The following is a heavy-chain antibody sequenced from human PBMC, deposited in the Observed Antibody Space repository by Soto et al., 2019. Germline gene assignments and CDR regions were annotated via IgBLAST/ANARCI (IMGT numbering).Heavy chain of an antibody. D-gene: IGHD1-26*01. CDR3: ARDLSTRGSYRYYFDY. CDR1: GGSISSYY. V-gene: IGHV4-59*01. CDR2: IYYSGST. Sequence: SETLSLTCTVSGGSISSYYWSWIRQPPGEGLEWIGYIYYSGSTNYNPSLKSRVTISVDTSKNQFSLKLSSVTAADTAVYYCARDLSTRGSYRYYFDYWGQGTLVTVSS. J-gene: IGHJ4*02.